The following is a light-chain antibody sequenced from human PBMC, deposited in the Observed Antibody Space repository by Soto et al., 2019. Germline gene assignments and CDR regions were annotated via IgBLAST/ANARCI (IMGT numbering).Light chain of an antibody. CDR3: SSYTSSSNYV. CDR1: SSDVGGYNF. Sequence: QSVLTQPASVSGSPGQSITISCTGTSSDVGGYNFVSWYQQHPGKAPKLLIYDVSDRPSGVSNRFSGSKYGNTASLTISGLQAEAEADYYCSSYTSSSNYVFGTGTTVPDL. J-gene: IGLJ1*01. V-gene: IGLV2-14*01. CDR2: DVS.